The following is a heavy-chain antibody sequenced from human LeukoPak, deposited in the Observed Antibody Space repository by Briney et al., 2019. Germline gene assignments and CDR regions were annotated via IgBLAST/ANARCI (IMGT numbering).Heavy chain of an antibody. CDR3: ARGQYDRGGVFDI. J-gene: IGHJ3*02. CDR2: ISYDGSNK. D-gene: IGHD3-16*01. CDR1: GFTFSSYA. Sequence: GGSLRLSCAASGFTFSSYAMHWVRQAPGKGLEWVAVISYDGSNKYYADSVKGRFTISRDNSKNTLYLQMNSLRAEDTAVYYCARGQYDRGGVFDIWGQGTLVTVSS. V-gene: IGHV3-30-3*01.